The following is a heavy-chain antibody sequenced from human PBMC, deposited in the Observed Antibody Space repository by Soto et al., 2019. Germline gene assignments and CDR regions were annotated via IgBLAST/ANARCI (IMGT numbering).Heavy chain of an antibody. D-gene: IGHD1-1*01. CDR2: VWYDVSYR. V-gene: IGHV3-33*01. J-gene: IGHJ6*02. CDR3: AGDPRTARASDMVV. CDR1: AFIFSNFG. Sequence: PWVSLRLSCAAAAFIFSNFGMHCLRQPPGKGLAWVAGVWYDVSYRESALSVKARLIISLDNSNNTLYLEMTSLRVADMDAYYCAGDPRTARASDMVVWAQGTTVTASS.